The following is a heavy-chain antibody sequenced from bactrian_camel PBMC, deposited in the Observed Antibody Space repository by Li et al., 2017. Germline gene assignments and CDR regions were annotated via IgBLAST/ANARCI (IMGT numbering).Heavy chain of an antibody. CDR1: GYIFSYCG. V-gene: IGHV3S53*01. J-gene: IGHJ4*01. CDR3: EKGSL. D-gene: IGHD5*01. CDR2: INSDNTP. Sequence: HVQLVESGGGSVQAGGSLKLSCAASGYIFSYCGMGWYRQAPGDQSRWVGTINSDNTPHYRDDSVKGRFVISRDNANNIVYLHLTHLKIEDTAMYYCEKGSLRGQGTQVTV.